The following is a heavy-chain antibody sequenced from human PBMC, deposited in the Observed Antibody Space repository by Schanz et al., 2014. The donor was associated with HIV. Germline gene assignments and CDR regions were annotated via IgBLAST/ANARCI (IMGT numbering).Heavy chain of an antibody. J-gene: IGHJ5*02. Sequence: QVQLVQSGADVKKPGASVKVSCKASGYTFTDYFIHWVRQAPGQGLEWMGIINPSDASTIYEQKFQGRVTMTRDTPINTAYMEFSRLRSDDTAVYYCTRSRYELHWLDLWGQGTLVTVSS. D-gene: IGHD5-12*01. CDR3: TRSRYELHWLDL. CDR2: INPSDAST. V-gene: IGHV1-2*02. CDR1: GYTFTDYF.